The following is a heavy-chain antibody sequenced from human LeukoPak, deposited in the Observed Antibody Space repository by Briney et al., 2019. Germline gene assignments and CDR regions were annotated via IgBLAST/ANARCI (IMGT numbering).Heavy chain of an antibody. J-gene: IGHJ4*02. Sequence: GGSLRLSCAASGFTFSSYAMHWVRQAPGKGLEWVAVISYDGSNKYYADSVKGRFTISRDNSKNTLYLQMNSLRAEDTAVYYCARGAPADILTGSFDYWGQGTLVTVSS. V-gene: IGHV3-30-3*01. CDR2: ISYDGSNK. CDR1: GFTFSSYA. D-gene: IGHD3-9*01. CDR3: ARGAPADILTGSFDY.